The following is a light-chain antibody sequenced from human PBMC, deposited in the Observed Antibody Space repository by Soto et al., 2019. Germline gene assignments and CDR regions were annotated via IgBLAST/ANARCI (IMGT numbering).Light chain of an antibody. CDR1: QGISSY. CDR2: AAS. J-gene: IGKJ3*01. CDR3: QQLNSQFT. Sequence: IQLTQSPSSLSASVGDRVTITCRASQGISSYLAWYQQKPGKAPKLLIYAASTLQSGVPSRFSGSGSGTDFTLTISSLQPEDFATYYCQQLNSQFTFGPGTKVDIK. V-gene: IGKV1-9*01.